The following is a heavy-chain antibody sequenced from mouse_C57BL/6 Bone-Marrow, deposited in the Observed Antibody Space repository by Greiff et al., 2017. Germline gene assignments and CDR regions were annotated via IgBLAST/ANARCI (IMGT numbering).Heavy chain of an antibody. J-gene: IGHJ2*01. V-gene: IGHV14-4*01. CDR3: TTQVDYFDY. Sequence: VHVKQSGAELVRPGASVKLSCTASGFNIKDDYMHWVKQRPEQGLEWIGWIDPENGDTEYASKFQGKATITADTSSNTAYLQLSSLTSEDTAVYYCTTQVDYFDYWGQGTTLTVSS. D-gene: IGHD1-1*01. CDR1: GFNIKDDY. CDR2: IDPENGDT.